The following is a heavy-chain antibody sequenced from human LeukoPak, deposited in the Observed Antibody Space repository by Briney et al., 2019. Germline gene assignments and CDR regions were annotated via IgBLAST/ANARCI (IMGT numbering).Heavy chain of an antibody. CDR1: GYSFTSYW. V-gene: IGHV5-51*01. D-gene: IGHD6-13*01. Sequence: GESLQISCKGSGYSFTSYWIGWVRQMPGKGLEWMGIIYPGDSDTRYSPSFQGQVTISADKSISTAYLQWSSLKASDTAMYYCARGFTGYSSSWYGLDGDYYYYGMDVWGQGTTVTVSS. J-gene: IGHJ6*02. CDR3: ARGFTGYSSSWYGLDGDYYYYGMDV. CDR2: IYPGDSDT.